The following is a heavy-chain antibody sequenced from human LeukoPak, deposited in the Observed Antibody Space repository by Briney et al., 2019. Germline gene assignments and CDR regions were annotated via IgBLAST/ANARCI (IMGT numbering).Heavy chain of an antibody. J-gene: IGHJ4*02. CDR3: AKDGNYYFEYFDY. V-gene: IGHV3-30*18. D-gene: IGHD3-22*01. CDR1: GFTFSSYG. Sequence: PGGSLRLSCAASGFTFSSYGMHWVRQAPGKGLEWVAVISYDGSNKYYADSAKGRFTISRNNSKNTLDLQMNSLRAEDTAVYYCAKDGNYYFEYFDYWGQGTLVTVSS. CDR2: ISYDGSNK.